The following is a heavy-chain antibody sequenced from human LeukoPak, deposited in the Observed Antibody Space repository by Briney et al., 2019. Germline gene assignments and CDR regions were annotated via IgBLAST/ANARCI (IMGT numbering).Heavy chain of an antibody. D-gene: IGHD5-12*01. CDR3: AKGSGYDTDFDY. CDR2: ISGSGSTT. V-gene: IGHV3-23*01. J-gene: IGHJ4*02. CDR1: GFTFSSHA. Sequence: TGGSLRLSCAASGFTFSSHAMSWVRQAPGKGMEWISTISGSGSTTYYGDSVKGRFTISRDNSKDTLDLQMNSLRAEDTAVYYCAKGSGYDTDFDYWGQGMLVSVSS.